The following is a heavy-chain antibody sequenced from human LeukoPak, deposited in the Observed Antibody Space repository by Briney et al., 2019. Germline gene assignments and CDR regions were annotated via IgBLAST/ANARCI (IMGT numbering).Heavy chain of an antibody. CDR2: TYYRSKWYN. CDR1: GDSVSSNSAA. Sequence: SQTLSLTCAISGDSVSSNSAAWNWIRQSPSRGPEWLGRTYYRSKWYNDYAVSVKSRITINPDTSKNRFSLQLNSVTPEDTAVYYCARESWDIGGYNWFDPWGQGTLVTVSS. CDR3: ARESWDIGGYNWFDP. V-gene: IGHV6-1*01. D-gene: IGHD2-15*01. J-gene: IGHJ5*02.